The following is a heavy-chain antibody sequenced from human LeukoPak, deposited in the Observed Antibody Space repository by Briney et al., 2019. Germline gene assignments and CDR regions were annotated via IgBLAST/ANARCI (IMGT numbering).Heavy chain of an antibody. J-gene: IGHJ4*02. D-gene: IGHD2-21*02. CDR1: GFRFNTYG. Sequence: GGSLRLSCEASGFRFNTYGMHWVRQAPGKGLAWVAVIWFDGSQHYYADSVKGRFAISRDNSKKMVFLQMNSLRVEHTGIYYCVREAGSDFLFVSWGKGTLVTVSS. CDR2: IWFDGSQH. V-gene: IGHV3-33*01. CDR3: VREAGSDFLFVS.